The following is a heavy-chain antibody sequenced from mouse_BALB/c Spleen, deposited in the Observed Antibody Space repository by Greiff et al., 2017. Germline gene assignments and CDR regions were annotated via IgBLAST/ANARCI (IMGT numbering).Heavy chain of an antibody. Sequence: EVMLVESGGGLVKPGGSLKLSCAASGFTFSSYAMSWVRQSPEKRLEWVAEISSGGSYTYYPDTVTGRFTISRDNAKNTLYLEMSSLRSEDTAMYYCARDLLNAMDYWGQGTSVTVSS. V-gene: IGHV5-9-4*01. CDR3: ARDLLNAMDY. CDR2: ISSGGSYT. J-gene: IGHJ4*01. CDR1: GFTFSSYA. D-gene: IGHD2-1*01.